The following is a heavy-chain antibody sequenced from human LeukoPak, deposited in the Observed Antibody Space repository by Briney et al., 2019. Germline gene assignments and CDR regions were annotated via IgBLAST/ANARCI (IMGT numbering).Heavy chain of an antibody. Sequence: GGSLRLSCAASGFTFDDYGMSWVRQAPGKGLEWVSDINWNGGKTGYTDSVKGRFTISRDNAKNSLYLQMNSLRAEDTALYYCARVIVGATRWFDPWGQGTLATVSS. CDR1: GFTFDDYG. J-gene: IGHJ5*02. CDR2: INWNGGKT. CDR3: ARVIVGATRWFDP. D-gene: IGHD1-26*01. V-gene: IGHV3-20*04.